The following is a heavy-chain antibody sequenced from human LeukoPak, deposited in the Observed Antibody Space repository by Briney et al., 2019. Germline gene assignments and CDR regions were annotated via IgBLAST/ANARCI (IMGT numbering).Heavy chain of an antibody. CDR1: GFTFSNAW. CDR2: IKSKTDGGTT. D-gene: IGHD3-10*01. J-gene: IGHJ4*02. V-gene: IGHV3-15*01. CDR3: AKVAPSGDFDY. Sequence: PGGSLRLSCAASGFTFSNAWMSWVRQAPGKGLEWVGRIKSKTDGGTTDYAAPVKGRFTISRDDSKNTLYLQMNSLKTEDTAVYYCAKVAPSGDFDYWGQGTLVTVSS.